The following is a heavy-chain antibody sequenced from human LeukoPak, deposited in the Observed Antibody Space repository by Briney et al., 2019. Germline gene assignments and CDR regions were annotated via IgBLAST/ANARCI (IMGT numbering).Heavy chain of an antibody. CDR1: GYTFTSYG. CDR2: ISAYNGNT. J-gene: IGHJ6*04. Sequence: ASVKVSCKASGYTFTSYGISWVRQPPGQGLEWMGWISAYNGNTNYAQKLPGRVTMTTDTSTRTAHMELRSLKSDDTAVYYCARAAVVVVAATWLGYYYGMDVWGKGTTVTVSS. V-gene: IGHV1-18*04. CDR3: ARAAVVVVAATWLGYYYGMDV. D-gene: IGHD2-15*01.